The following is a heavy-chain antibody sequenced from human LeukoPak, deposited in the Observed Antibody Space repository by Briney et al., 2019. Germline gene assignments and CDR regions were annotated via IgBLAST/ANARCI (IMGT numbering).Heavy chain of an antibody. J-gene: IGHJ4*02. CDR1: GYTFTSYY. CDR2: INPSGGST. Sequence: ASVKVSCKASGYTFTSYYMHWVRQAPGQGLEWMGIINPSGGSTSYAQKFQGRVTMTRDTSTSTVYRELSSLRTEDTAVYYCARDGLKRWPIYDFWSGYPEDYWGQGTLVTVSS. D-gene: IGHD3-3*01. V-gene: IGHV1-46*01. CDR3: ARDGLKRWPIYDFWSGYPEDY.